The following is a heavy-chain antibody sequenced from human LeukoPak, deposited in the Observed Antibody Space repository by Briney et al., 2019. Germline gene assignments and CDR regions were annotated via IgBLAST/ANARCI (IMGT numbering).Heavy chain of an antibody. V-gene: IGHV3-21*01. D-gene: IGHD2-2*02. Sequence: WIRQPPGKGLEWVSPISSSSSYIYYADSVKGRFTISRDNAKNSLYLQMNSLRAEDTAVYYCARSPRNYCSSTSCYRSWVDYFDYWGQGTLVTVSS. J-gene: IGHJ4*02. CDR3: ARSPRNYCSSTSCYRSWVDYFDY. CDR2: ISSSSSYI.